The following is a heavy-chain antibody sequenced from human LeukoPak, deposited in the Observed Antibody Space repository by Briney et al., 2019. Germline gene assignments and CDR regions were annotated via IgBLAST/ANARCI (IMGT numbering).Heavy chain of an antibody. CDR2: ISGSGGST. D-gene: IGHD3-10*01. V-gene: IGHV3-23*01. CDR3: AKNPPRARTYYYGSGSFSRGYNYYYYMDV. Sequence: PGGSLRLSCAASGFTFSSYAMSWVRQAPGKGLEWVSAISGSGGSTYYADSVKGRFTISRDNSKNTLYLQMNSLRAEDTAVYYCAKNPPRARTYYYGSGSFSRGYNYYYYMDVWGKGTTVTVSS. J-gene: IGHJ6*03. CDR1: GFTFSSYA.